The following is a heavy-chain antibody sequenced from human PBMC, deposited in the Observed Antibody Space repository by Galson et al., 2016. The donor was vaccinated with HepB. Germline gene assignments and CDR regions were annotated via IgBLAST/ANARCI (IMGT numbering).Heavy chain of an antibody. CDR3: ARGSGSYYPYYYFGMDI. D-gene: IGHD3-10*01. CDR1: GGSISSGGYY. CDR2: TYYSGGT. V-gene: IGHV4-31*03. J-gene: IGHJ6*02. Sequence: TLSLTCSVSGGSISSGGYYWSWIRQHPGKGLEWIGYTYYSGGTHYNPSLKSRATISVDMSKNQFSLYLSSLTAADTAVYYCARGSGSYYPYYYFGMDIWGQGTTVTVSS.